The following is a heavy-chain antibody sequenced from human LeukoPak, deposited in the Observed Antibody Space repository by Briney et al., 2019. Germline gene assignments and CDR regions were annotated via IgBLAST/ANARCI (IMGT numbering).Heavy chain of an antibody. J-gene: IGHJ4*02. D-gene: IGHD5-18*01. CDR2: INPNSGVP. Sequence: EASVKVSCKTSGYTFSDYYIHWVRQAPGQGVEWMGWINPNSGVPIYAQRFQGRVTLTRDTSISTAYMELKSLRSDDTAVYYCARDLNDYCATTNCFTATDVDTTVVDNWGQGTLVTVSS. V-gene: IGHV1-2*02. CDR1: GYTFSDYY. CDR3: ARDLNDYCATTNCFTATDVDTTVVDN.